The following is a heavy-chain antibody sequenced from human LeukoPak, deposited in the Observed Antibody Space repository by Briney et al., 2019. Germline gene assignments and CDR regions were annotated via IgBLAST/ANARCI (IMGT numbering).Heavy chain of an antibody. CDR1: GYTFTSYA. D-gene: IGHD6-25*01. CDR3: ARSRSGTGPRKYYYYYMDV. V-gene: IGHV1-3*01. Sequence: ASVKVSCKASGYTFTSYAMHWVRQAPGQRLEWMGWINAGNGNTKYSQKFQGRVTITRDTSASTAYMELSSLRSEDTAVYYCARSRSGTGPRKYYYYYMDVWGKGTTVTVSS. CDR2: INAGNGNT. J-gene: IGHJ6*03.